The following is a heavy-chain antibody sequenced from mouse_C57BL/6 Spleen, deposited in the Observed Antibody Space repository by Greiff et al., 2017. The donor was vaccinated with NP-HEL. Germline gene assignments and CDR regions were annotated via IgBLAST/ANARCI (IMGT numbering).Heavy chain of an antibody. J-gene: IGHJ4*01. D-gene: IGHD2-10*02. V-gene: IGHV6-3*01. CDR1: GFTFSNYW. CDR2: IRLKSDNYAT. Sequence: EVKVEESGGGLVQPGGSMKLSCVASGFTFSNYWMNWVRQSPEKGLEWVAQIRLKSDNYATHYAESVKGRFTISRDDSKSSVYLQMNNLRAEDTGIYYCTLYEYYAMDYWGQGTSVTVSS. CDR3: TLYEYYAMDY.